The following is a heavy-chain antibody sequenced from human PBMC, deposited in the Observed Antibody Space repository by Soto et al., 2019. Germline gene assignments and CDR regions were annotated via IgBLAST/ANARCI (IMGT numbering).Heavy chain of an antibody. D-gene: IGHD2-2*01. J-gene: IGHJ5*02. CDR1: GGTFSSYT. CDR3: AAHCSSTSCYGFDP. Sequence: KVSCKASGGTFSSYTISWVRQAPGQGLEWMGRIIPILGIANYAQKFQGRVTITAGKSTSTAYMELSSLRSEDTAVYYCAAHCSSTSCYGFDPWGQGTLVTVSS. V-gene: IGHV1-69*02. CDR2: IIPILGIA.